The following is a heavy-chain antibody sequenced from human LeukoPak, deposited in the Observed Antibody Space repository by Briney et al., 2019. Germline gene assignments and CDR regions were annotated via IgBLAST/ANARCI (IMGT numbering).Heavy chain of an antibody. CDR1: GGSISSYY. D-gene: IGHD1-26*01. Sequence: PSETLSLTCTVSGGSISSYYWSWIRQPPGKGLEWIGYIYTSGSTNYNPSLKSRVTISVDTSKNQFSLKLSSVTAADMAVYYCARGGEGATPYYYYMDVLGKGTTVTVSS. CDR3: ARGGEGATPYYYYMDV. V-gene: IGHV4-4*09. CDR2: IYTSGST. J-gene: IGHJ6*03.